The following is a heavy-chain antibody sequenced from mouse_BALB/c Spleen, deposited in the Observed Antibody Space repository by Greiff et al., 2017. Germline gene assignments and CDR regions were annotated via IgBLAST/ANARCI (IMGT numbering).Heavy chain of an antibody. D-gene: IGHD1-1*01. CDR1: GDSITSGY. J-gene: IGHJ2*01. CDR2: ISYSGST. CDR3: ARCYYCSVFDY. V-gene: IGHV3-8*02. Sequence: EVKLHESGPSFVKPSQTLSLTCSVTGDSITSGYWNWIRKFPGNKLEYMGYISYSGSTYYNPSLKSRISITRDTSKNQYYLQLNSMTTEDTATYYCARCYYCSVFDYWGQGTTLTVSS.